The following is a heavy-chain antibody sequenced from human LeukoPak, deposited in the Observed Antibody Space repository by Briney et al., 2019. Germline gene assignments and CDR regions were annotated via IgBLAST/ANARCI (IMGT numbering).Heavy chain of an antibody. CDR1: AFTFSSYG. V-gene: IGHV3-30*18. CDR2: ISYDVSNK. CDR3: AKDPDSNSYDSSGYYYPQGY. D-gene: IGHD3-22*01. J-gene: IGHJ4*02. Sequence: GGSLRLSCAASAFTFSSYGMQWDRQAPGKGREWGAVISYDVSNKYYADSGKGRFTIATDKSKNTLYLQMNSLRAEDTAVYYCAKDPDSNSYDSSGYYYPQGYWGQGTLVTVSS.